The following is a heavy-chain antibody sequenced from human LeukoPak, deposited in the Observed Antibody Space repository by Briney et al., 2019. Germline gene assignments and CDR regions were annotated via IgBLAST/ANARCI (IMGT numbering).Heavy chain of an antibody. D-gene: IGHD6-19*01. J-gene: IGHJ6*02. Sequence: ASVKVSCKASGYTFTSYDINWVRQATGQGLEWMGWMNPNSGNTGYALKFQGRVTMTRNTSISTAYMELSSLRSEDTAVYYCARGLSSGWLWYYYYGMDVWGQGTTVTVSS. CDR3: ARGLSSGWLWYYYYGMDV. CDR1: GYTFTSYD. V-gene: IGHV1-8*01. CDR2: MNPNSGNT.